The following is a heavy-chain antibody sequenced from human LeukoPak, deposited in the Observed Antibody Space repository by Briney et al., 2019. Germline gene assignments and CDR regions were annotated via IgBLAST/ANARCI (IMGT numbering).Heavy chain of an antibody. CDR1: GFSFSSYW. D-gene: IGHD6-13*01. CDR2: INKDGSST. Sequence: GGSLRLSCAASGFSFSSYWIHWVRQAPGKGLVWVSRINKDGSSTSYADSVKGRLTISRGNAKNTVYLQMNSLRAEDTAVYHCVGILYGSRTDYWGQGTLVTVAS. CDR3: VGILYGSRTDY. V-gene: IGHV3-74*01. J-gene: IGHJ4*02.